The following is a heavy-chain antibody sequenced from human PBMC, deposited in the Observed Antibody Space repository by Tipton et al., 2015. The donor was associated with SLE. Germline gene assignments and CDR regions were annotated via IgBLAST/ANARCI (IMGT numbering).Heavy chain of an antibody. Sequence: TLSLTCTVSGGSISSGSYYWSWIWQPAGKGLEWIGRIYISGSTSFNPSLKSRVTMSVDTSKNQFSLKLSSVTAADTAVYFCARADRGNCRNSDCYIFDYWGQGTPVTVSS. CDR3: ARADRGNCRNSDCYIFDY. D-gene: IGHD2-21*01. CDR1: GGSISSGSYY. J-gene: IGHJ4*02. V-gene: IGHV4-61*02. CDR2: IYISGST.